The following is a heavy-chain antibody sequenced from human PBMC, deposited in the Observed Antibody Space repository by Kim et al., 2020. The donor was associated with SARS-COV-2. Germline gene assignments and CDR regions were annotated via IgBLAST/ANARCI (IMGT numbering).Heavy chain of an antibody. CDR2: ISWDGGST. CDR3: AKDIGARFGELLNMASFDY. CDR1: GFTFDDYT. V-gene: IGHV3-43*01. D-gene: IGHD3-10*02. Sequence: GGSLRLSCAASGFTFDDYTMHWVRQAPGKGLEWVSLISWDGGSTYYADSVKGRFTISRDNSKNSLYLQMNSLRTEDTALYYCAKDIGARFGELLNMASFDYWGQGTLVTVSS. J-gene: IGHJ4*02.